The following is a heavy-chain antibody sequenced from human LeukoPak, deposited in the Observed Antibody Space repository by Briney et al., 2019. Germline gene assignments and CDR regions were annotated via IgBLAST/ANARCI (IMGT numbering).Heavy chain of an antibody. V-gene: IGHV3-74*01. CDR3: AQGGSEIYYYYHGMDV. D-gene: IGHD3-10*01. J-gene: IGHJ6*02. CDR1: GFTFSSHW. Sequence: GGSLRLSCAASGFTFSSHWMHWVRQAPGKGLVWVSRINSDGSSISYADSVKGRFTISRDNAKNTLYLQMNSLRAEDTAVYYCAQGGSEIYYYYHGMDVWGQGTTVTVSS. CDR2: INSDGSSI.